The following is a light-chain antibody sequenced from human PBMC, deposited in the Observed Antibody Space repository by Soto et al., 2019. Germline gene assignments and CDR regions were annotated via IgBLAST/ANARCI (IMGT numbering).Light chain of an antibody. V-gene: IGLV2-8*01. CDR1: SSDVGGYNF. J-gene: IGLJ2*01. Sequence: QSVLTQPPSASGSPGQSVTISCTGTSSDVGGYNFVSWYQQHPGKAPKLMIYEVSERPSGVPDRFSGSKSGNTASLTVSGLQADDEADYYCTSYAGSNIPVVFGGGTKLTV. CDR3: TSYAGSNIPVV. CDR2: EVS.